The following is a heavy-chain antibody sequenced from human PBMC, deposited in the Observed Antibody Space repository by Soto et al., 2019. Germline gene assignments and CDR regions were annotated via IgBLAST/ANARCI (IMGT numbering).Heavy chain of an antibody. CDR2: ISGSGGRT. CDR3: ARADVVVPAAMWGYYFDY. CDR1: GFTFSSYA. V-gene: IGHV3-23*01. J-gene: IGHJ4*02. D-gene: IGHD2-2*01. Sequence: GGSLRLSCAAAGFTFSSYAMSWVRQAPGKGLEWVSAISGSGGRTYYADSVKGRFPISRDNSKNTLYLQMNSLRAEDTAVYYCARADVVVPAAMWGYYFDYWGQGTLVTVSS.